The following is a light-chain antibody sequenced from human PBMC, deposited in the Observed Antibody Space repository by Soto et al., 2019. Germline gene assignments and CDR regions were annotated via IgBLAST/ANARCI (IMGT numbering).Light chain of an antibody. CDR2: GAS. CDR3: QQYGSSGLT. V-gene: IGKV3-20*01. Sequence: EIVLTQSPGTLSLSPGERATLSCRASQSVSSSYLAWYQQKPGQAPRLLIYGASSRATVIPDRFSGSGSGTDFTLTISRLEPEDFAVYYCQQYGSSGLTFGGGTKVEIK. J-gene: IGKJ4*01. CDR1: QSVSSSY.